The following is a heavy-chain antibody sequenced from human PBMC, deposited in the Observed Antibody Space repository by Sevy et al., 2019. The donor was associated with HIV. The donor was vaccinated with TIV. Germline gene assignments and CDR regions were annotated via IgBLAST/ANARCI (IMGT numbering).Heavy chain of an antibody. V-gene: IGHV4-30-2*01. CDR2: IYHTGNT. CDR1: GVSISSGANS. CDR3: ARDGGTMTTTGSFDI. D-gene: IGHD4-17*01. J-gene: IGHJ3*02. Sequence: SETLSLTCAVSGVSISSGANSWNWIRQPPGKGLEWIGYIYHTGNTYYNPSLKSRITISLDRSKNQFSLRLSSVTAADTAVDFCARDGGTMTTTGSFDIWGQGTMVTVSS.